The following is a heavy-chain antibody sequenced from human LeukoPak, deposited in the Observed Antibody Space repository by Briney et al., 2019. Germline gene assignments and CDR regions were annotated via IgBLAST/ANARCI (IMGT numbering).Heavy chain of an antibody. CDR1: GFTFSSYG. CDR3: ASPRGGSGYYVWYFDL. CDR2: IWYDGSNK. V-gene: IGHV3-33*01. J-gene: IGHJ2*01. D-gene: IGHD3-22*01. Sequence: GRSLRLSCAASGFTFSSYGMHWVRQAPGKGLEWVAVIWYDGSNKYYADSVKGRFTISRDNSKNTLYLQMNSLRAEDTAVYYCASPRGGSGYYVWYFDLWGRGTLVTVSS.